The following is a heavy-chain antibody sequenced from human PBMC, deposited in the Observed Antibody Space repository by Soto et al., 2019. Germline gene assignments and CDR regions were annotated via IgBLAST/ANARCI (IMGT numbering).Heavy chain of an antibody. Sequence: SETLSLTCTVSGGSISSYYWSWIRQPPGKGLERIGYIYYSGSTNYNPSLKSRVTISVDTSKNQFSLKLSSVTAADTAVYYCARHDYGDSPFDYWGQGTLVTVS. V-gene: IGHV4-59*08. CDR1: GGSISSYY. J-gene: IGHJ4*02. CDR3: ARHDYGDSPFDY. D-gene: IGHD4-17*01. CDR2: IYYSGST.